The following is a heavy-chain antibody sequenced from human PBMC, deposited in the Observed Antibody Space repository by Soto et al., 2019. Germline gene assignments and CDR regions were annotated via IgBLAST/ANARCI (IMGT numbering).Heavy chain of an antibody. D-gene: IGHD6-25*01. CDR1: GFIFSNFW. CDR2: INQDGSEK. CDR3: AVLSIAAVVDF. Sequence: GGSLRLSCAASGFIFSNFWIYWVRQAPGKGLEWVASINQDGSEKYYVDSVKGRFTISRDNAKNSLYLQMNSLRAEDTAVYYCAVLSIAAVVDFWGQGTLVTVSS. V-gene: IGHV3-7*01. J-gene: IGHJ4*02.